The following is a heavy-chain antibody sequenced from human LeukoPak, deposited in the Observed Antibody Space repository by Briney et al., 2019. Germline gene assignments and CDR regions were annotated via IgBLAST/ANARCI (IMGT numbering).Heavy chain of an antibody. CDR2: ISGSGGST. D-gene: IGHD3-22*01. CDR1: GFTFSSYA. J-gene: IGHJ4*02. V-gene: IGHV3-23*01. Sequence: GGSLRLSCAASGFTFSSYAMSWVRQAPGKGLEWVSAISGSGGSTYYADSVKGRFTISRDNSKNTLYLQMNSLRAEDTAVYYCARDMIVPRYYFDYWGQGTLVTVSS. CDR3: ARDMIVPRYYFDY.